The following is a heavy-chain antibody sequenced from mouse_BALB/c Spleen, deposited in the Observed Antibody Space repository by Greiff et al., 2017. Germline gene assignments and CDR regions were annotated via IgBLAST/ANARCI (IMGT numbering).Heavy chain of an antibody. Sequence: EVQRVESGPGLVKPSQSLSLTCTVTGYSITSDYAWNWIRQFPGNKLEWMGYISYSGSTSYNPSLKSRISITRDTSKNQFFLQLNSVTTEDTATYYCARSGYDWFAYWGQGTLVTVSA. CDR3: ARSGYDWFAY. D-gene: IGHD2-14*01. CDR1: GYSITSDYA. J-gene: IGHJ3*01. CDR2: ISYSGST. V-gene: IGHV3-2*02.